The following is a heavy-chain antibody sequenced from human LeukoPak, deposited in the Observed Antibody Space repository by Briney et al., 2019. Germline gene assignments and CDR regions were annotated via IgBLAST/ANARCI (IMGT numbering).Heavy chain of an antibody. V-gene: IGHV4-59*01. CDR2: IYYSGST. Sequence: SETLSLTCTVSGGSISSYYWSWIRQPPGKGLEWIGYIYYSGSTNYNPSLQSRVTISVDPSKNQFSLKLSSVSAADTAVYYCARVRRRSAVAGNWYFDLWGRGTLVTVSS. CDR1: GGSISSYY. D-gene: IGHD6-19*01. J-gene: IGHJ2*01. CDR3: ARVRRRSAVAGNWYFDL.